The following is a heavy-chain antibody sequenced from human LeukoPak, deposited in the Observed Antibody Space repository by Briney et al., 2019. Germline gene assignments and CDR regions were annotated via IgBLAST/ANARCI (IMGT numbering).Heavy chain of an antibody. D-gene: IGHD3-10*01. V-gene: IGHV3-15*01. J-gene: IGHJ4*02. CDR1: GFTFSNAW. CDR2: IKSKTDGGTT. Sequence: PGGSLRLSCAASGFTFSNAWMSWVRQAPGKGLEWVGRIKSKTDGGTTDYAAPVEGRFTISRDDSKNTLYLQMSSLKTEDTAVYYCTTGITMVRGVIHLIDYWGQGTLVTVSS. CDR3: TTGITMVRGVIHLIDY.